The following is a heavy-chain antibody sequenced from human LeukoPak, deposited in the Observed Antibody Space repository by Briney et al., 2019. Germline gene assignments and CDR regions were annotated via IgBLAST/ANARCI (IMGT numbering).Heavy chain of an antibody. CDR1: GYTFTSYY. Sequence: ASVKVSCKASGYTFTSYYMHWVRQAPGQGLEWMGIINPSGGSTSYAQKLQGRVTMTRDTSTSTVYMELSSLRSEDTAVYYCARGPNGYSGYDSLGSDYWGQGTLVTVSS. J-gene: IGHJ4*02. CDR2: INPSGGST. CDR3: ARGPNGYSGYDSLGSDY. V-gene: IGHV1-46*01. D-gene: IGHD5-12*01.